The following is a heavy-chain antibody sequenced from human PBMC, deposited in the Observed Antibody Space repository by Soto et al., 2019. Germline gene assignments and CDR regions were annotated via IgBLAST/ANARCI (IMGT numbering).Heavy chain of an antibody. Sequence: SCPTLVNPKPPLNLTCTFSGFSLRTSGVAMAWIRRPTGEAMEWLELIYCNDDKRYSESLKIRLTITKDTHKNKVVLTMTNMDPVETATYYCEHTLVDTAMLPVDFDIWGPGTMVTVSS. D-gene: IGHD5-18*01. J-gene: IGHJ3*02. CDR1: GFSLRTSGVA. CDR2: IYCNDDK. V-gene: IGHV2-5*01. CDR3: EHTLVDTAMLPVDFDI.